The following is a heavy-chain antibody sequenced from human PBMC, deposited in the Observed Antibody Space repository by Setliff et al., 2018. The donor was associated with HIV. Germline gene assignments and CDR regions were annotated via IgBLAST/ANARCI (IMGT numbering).Heavy chain of an antibody. CDR1: GGSISSHY. Sequence: PSETLSLTCTVSGGSISSHYWSWIRQPPGKGLEWIGHIYTSGSTNYNPSLKSRVTMSVDTSKNQLSLNLSSVTAADTAVYFCAASYATSWSSGKEIDYWGQGTLVTVSS. V-gene: IGHV4-59*11. CDR3: AASYATSWSSGKEIDY. J-gene: IGHJ4*02. CDR2: IYTSGST. D-gene: IGHD6-13*01.